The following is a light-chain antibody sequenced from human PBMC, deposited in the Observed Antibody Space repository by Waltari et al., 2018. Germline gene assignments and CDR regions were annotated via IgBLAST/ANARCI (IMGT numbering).Light chain of an antibody. Sequence: QSGLTQPPSVSGAPGQRVTISCTGSSSNIGAGYDVHWYQLFPGTAPKLLIYGNGNRPSGVPDRFSGSKSGTSASLAITGLQAEDEADYYCQSYHNTSGSIFGGGTKLTVL. CDR2: GNG. V-gene: IGLV1-40*01. J-gene: IGLJ2*01. CDR3: QSYHNTSGSI. CDR1: SSNIGAGYD.